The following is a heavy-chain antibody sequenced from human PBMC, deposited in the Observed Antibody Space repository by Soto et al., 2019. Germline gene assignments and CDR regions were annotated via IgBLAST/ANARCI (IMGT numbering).Heavy chain of an antibody. CDR2: IIPIFGTA. V-gene: IGHV1-69*13. Sequence: SVKVSCKASGGTFSSYAISWVRQAPGQGLEWMGGIIPIFGTANYAQKFQGRVTITADESTSTAYMELSSLRSEDTAVYYCARVDYDILTGYYKTSFWFDPWGQGTLVTVSS. CDR3: ARVDYDILTGYYKTSFWFDP. CDR1: GGTFSSYA. D-gene: IGHD3-9*01. J-gene: IGHJ5*02.